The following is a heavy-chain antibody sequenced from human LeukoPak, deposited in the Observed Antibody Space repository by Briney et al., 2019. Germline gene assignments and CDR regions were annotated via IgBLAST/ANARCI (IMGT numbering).Heavy chain of an antibody. Sequence: ASVKVSCKASGYTFTSYAMHWVRQAPGQRLEWMGWINAGNGNTKYSRKFQGRVTITRDTSASTAYMELGSPRSEDTAVYYCARDLIGLLGFDYWGQGTLVTVSS. CDR2: INAGNGNT. CDR1: GYTFTSYA. J-gene: IGHJ4*02. V-gene: IGHV1-3*01. D-gene: IGHD1-26*01. CDR3: ARDLIGLLGFDY.